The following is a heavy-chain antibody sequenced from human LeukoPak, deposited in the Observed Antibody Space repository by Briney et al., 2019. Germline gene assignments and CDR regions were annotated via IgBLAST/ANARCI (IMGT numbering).Heavy chain of an antibody. CDR1: SVSISSGDYS. CDR2: IYHSGTT. CDR3: AGDFGSGSYRFDY. V-gene: IGHV4-30-2*01. J-gene: IGHJ4*02. Sequence: PSETLSLTCAVSSVSISSGDYSWSWLRQPPGKGLEWIGYIYHSGTTYYNPSLKSRGTISLDRSKNQFSLKLTSVTAADTAVYYCAGDFGSGSYRFDYWGQGTLVTVSS. D-gene: IGHD3-10*01.